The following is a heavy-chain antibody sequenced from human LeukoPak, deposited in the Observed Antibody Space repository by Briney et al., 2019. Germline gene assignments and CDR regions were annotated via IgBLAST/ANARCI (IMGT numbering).Heavy chain of an antibody. Sequence: KSSDTLSLTCTVSGDSISTYYWSWIRQPPGKGLEWIGCICNSGGTNYNPSLKSRVTISVDTSKNQFSLNLSSVTAADTAVHYCAKTGRPNNSGWYRWFDPWGQGTLVTVSS. J-gene: IGHJ5*02. CDR1: GDSISTYY. CDR3: AKTGRPNNSGWYRWFDP. V-gene: IGHV4-4*09. D-gene: IGHD6-19*01. CDR2: ICNSGGT.